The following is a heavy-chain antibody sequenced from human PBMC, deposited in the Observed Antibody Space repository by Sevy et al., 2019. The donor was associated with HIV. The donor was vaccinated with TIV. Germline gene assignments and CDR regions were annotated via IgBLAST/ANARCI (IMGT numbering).Heavy chain of an antibody. CDR2: VTKNGET. Sequence: GKSLKISCAASGFTFSRYTMAWVRQAPGKGLEWFSSVTKNGETHYIDSVRGRFTISRDNSKNTVYLQMNSLRAEDTAIYYCAREDATMVLSVDYWGQGTLVTVSS. V-gene: IGHV3-23*01. D-gene: IGHD3-10*01. CDR3: AREDATMVLSVDY. CDR1: GFTFSRYT. J-gene: IGHJ4*02.